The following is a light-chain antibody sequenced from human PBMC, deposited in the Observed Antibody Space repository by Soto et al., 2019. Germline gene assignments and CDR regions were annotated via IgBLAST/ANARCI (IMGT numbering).Light chain of an antibody. J-gene: IGLJ1*01. Sequence: QSVLTQPASVSGSPGQSITISCPGTSSDIGGSKYVSWYQQHPGKAPKLMIYGLTSRPSGISNRFSGSKSGNTASLTISGLQAEDEADYYCSSYTTSSTLLYVFGTGTKVTVL. V-gene: IGLV2-14*01. CDR2: GLT. CDR3: SSYTTSSTLLYV. CDR1: SSDIGGSKY.